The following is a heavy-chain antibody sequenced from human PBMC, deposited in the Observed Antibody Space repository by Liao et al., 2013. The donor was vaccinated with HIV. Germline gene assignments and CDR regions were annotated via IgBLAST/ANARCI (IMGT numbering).Heavy chain of an antibody. V-gene: IGHV4-39*07. D-gene: IGHD6-13*01. J-gene: IGHJ4*02. CDR1: GGSISSSSYY. CDR2: IFYSGST. CDR3: ARRKWQPQLVQAPRYYFDY. Sequence: QLQLQESGPGLVKPSETLSLTCTVSGGSISSSSYYWGWIRQPPGKGLEWIGNIFYSGSTYYNPSLKSRVTISIDTSKNQISLVLTTVTVADTAVYYCARRKWQPQLVQAPRYYFDYWGQGTLVTVSS.